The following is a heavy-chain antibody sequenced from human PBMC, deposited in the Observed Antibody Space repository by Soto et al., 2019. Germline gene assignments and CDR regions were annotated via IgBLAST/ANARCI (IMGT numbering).Heavy chain of an antibody. CDR3: ARHVMGARGWVEEPL. J-gene: IGHJ4*02. V-gene: IGHV5-10-1*01. Sequence: EVQLVQSGAEVKKPGESLRISCKGSGYSFTSYWISWVRQMPGKGLEWVGRIDPSDSYTNYSPSFQGHVTISADKSITTAYLQWSGLKASDTAMYYCARHVMGARGWVEEPLWGQGTLVTVSS. CDR1: GYSFTSYW. CDR2: IDPSDSYT. D-gene: IGHD1-1*01.